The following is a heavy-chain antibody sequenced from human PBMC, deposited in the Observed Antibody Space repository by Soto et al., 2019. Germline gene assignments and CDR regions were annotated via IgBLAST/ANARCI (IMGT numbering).Heavy chain of an antibody. J-gene: IGHJ4*02. D-gene: IGHD1-7*01. CDR3: ARDHVRELRYFDY. CDR1: GFTFSSYS. Sequence: GGSLRLSCAASGFTFSSYSMNWVRQAPGKGLEWVSSISSSSSYIYYADSVKGRFTISRDNAKNSLYLQMNSLRAEDTAVYYCARDHVRELRYFDYWGQGTLVTVSS. V-gene: IGHV3-21*01. CDR2: ISSSSSYI.